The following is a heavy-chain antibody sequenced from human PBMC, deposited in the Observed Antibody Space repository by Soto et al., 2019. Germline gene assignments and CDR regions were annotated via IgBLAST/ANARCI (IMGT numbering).Heavy chain of an antibody. Sequence: SETLSLTCKVSGDSISGSEWWSGVRQPPGKGLEWIAEIHHSGPTNYNPSLKSRVTITVDKSDNQFSLRLSSVTAADTAVYYCARRGITTARNYYFDNWGQGTLVTVSS. V-gene: IGHV4-4*02. J-gene: IGHJ4*02. CDR2: IHHSGPT. D-gene: IGHD1-20*01. CDR1: GDSISGSEW. CDR3: ARRGITTARNYYFDN.